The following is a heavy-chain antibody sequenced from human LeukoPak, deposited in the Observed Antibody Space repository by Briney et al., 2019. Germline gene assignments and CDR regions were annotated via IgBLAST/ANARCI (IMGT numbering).Heavy chain of an antibody. CDR3: AKHLVAGEDGYNPYYFEY. CDR1: GFTFSSYA. CDR2: ISGSGGST. J-gene: IGHJ4*02. Sequence: GGSLRLSCSASGFTFSSYAMSWVRQAPGKGLEWVSAISGSGGSTYYADSVKGRFTISRDNSKNTLYLQMNSLRAEDTAVYYCAKHLVAGEDGYNPYYFEYWGQGTLVTVSS. D-gene: IGHD5-24*01. V-gene: IGHV3-23*01.